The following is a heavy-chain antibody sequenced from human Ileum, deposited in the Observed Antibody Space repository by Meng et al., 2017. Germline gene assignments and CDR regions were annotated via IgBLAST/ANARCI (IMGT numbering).Heavy chain of an antibody. CDR2: IHHSGST. CDR1: GGAISTSDW. J-gene: IGHJ4*02. Sequence: QVYLPDAGPGWPTPSGPLSLTCAVSGGAISTSDWWSCVRQPPGKGLEWIGEIHHSGSTNYNPSLKSRVTISVDKSKNQFSLKLNSVTAADTAVYYCAREWSGSYRHFDYWGQGTLVTVSS. V-gene: IGHV4-4*02. CDR3: AREWSGSYRHFDY. D-gene: IGHD1-26*01.